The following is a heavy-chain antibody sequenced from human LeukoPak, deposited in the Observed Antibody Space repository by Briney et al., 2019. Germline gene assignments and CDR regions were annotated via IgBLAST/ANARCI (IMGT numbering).Heavy chain of an antibody. CDR1: GYTFTGYY. CDR3: ARGRVRAAAGTWFDP. D-gene: IGHD6-13*01. Sequence: ASVKVFCKASGYTFTGYYMHWVRQAPGQGLEWMGWINPNSGGTNYAQKFQGRVTMTRDTSISTAYMELSRLRSDDTAVYYCARGRVRAAAGTWFDPWGQGTLVTVSS. J-gene: IGHJ5*02. V-gene: IGHV1-2*02. CDR2: INPNSGGT.